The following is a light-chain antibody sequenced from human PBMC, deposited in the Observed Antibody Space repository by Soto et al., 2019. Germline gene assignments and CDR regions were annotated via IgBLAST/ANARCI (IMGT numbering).Light chain of an antibody. CDR3: QSYDTIPPYV. Sequence: QSVLTQPPSVSGAPGQRVTISCTGSNSNIGAGYDVHWYQQFPGTAPKLLIYANTNRPSGVPDRFSGSRSGTSASLAITGLQAEYVADYSCQSYDTIPPYVFVTGTMVNVL. CDR1: NSNIGAGYD. CDR2: ANT. J-gene: IGLJ1*01. V-gene: IGLV1-40*01.